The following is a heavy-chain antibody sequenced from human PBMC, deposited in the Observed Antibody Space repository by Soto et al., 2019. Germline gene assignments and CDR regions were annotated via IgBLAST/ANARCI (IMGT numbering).Heavy chain of an antibody. D-gene: IGHD6-19*01. Sequence: EVQLVESGGGLVKPGGSLTLSCAASGFTFNNAWMNWVRQAPGKGLEWDGRIKTKTDGGTTDYAAPVKGRFTVSRDDSKNTLYLQMNRLKTEDTAVYYCTTATPRSQWLGLDPLTYWYFDLWGRGTLVTVSS. V-gene: IGHV3-15*07. J-gene: IGHJ2*01. CDR3: TTATPRSQWLGLDPLTYWYFDL. CDR1: GFTFNNAW. CDR2: IKTKTDGGTT.